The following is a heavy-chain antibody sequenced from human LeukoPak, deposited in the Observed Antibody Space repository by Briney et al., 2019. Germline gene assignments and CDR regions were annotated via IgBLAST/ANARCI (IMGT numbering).Heavy chain of an antibody. CDR2: ISGSGGSS. J-gene: IGHJ6*02. D-gene: IGHD3-16*01. CDR1: GFTFSNYA. Sequence: GGSLRLSCAASGFTFSNYAMSWVRQAPGKGLEWVSVISGSGGSSYYADSVKGRFTISRDNSKNTLYLQMNSLRAEDTAVYYCAKGLVPYYYYGMDVWGQGTTVTVSS. CDR3: AKGLVPYYYYGMDV. V-gene: IGHV3-23*01.